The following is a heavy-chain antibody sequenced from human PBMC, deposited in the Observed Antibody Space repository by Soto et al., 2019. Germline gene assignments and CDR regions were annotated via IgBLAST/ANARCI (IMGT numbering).Heavy chain of an antibody. D-gene: IGHD2-2*01. V-gene: IGHV1-69*12. J-gene: IGHJ6*02. CDR3: ASSVANYYYYGLDV. CDR1: GGTFSSYA. Sequence: QVQLVQSGAEVKKPGSSVKVSCKASGGTFSSYAISCVRQAPGQGLEWMGGIIPIFGTANYAQKFQGRVTITADESTSTSYMEMRSRRSEDTAGYYCASSVANYYYYGLDVWGQVTTVTVSS. CDR2: IIPIFGTA.